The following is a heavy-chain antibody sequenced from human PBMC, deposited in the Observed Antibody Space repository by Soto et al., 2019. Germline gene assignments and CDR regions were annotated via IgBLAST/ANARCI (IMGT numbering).Heavy chain of an antibody. J-gene: IGHJ4*02. D-gene: IGHD6-13*01. CDR3: AKVRPSSSSWNYFDY. CDR2: ITAAGGFT. Sequence: GGSLRLSCAASGFTFSNYVMAWVRQVPGKGLEWVSAITAAGGFTVYTDSVKGRFTISRDNSKNTLYLQMNSLRAEDTAVYYCAKVRPSSSSWNYFDYWGQGTLVTVSS. CDR1: GFTFSNYV. V-gene: IGHV3-23*01.